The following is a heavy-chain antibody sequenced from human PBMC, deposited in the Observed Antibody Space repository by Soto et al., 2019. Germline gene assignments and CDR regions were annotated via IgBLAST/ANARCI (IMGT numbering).Heavy chain of an antibody. J-gene: IGHJ2*01. CDR1: GFTFSSYA. Sequence: PGGSLRLSCAASGFTFSSYAMSWVRQAPGKGLEWVSAISGSGGSTYYADSVKGRFTISRDNSKNTLYLQMNSLRAEDTAVYYCAKSARFLEWLSPDWYFDLWGRGTLVTVPQ. CDR2: ISGSGGST. CDR3: AKSARFLEWLSPDWYFDL. V-gene: IGHV3-23*01. D-gene: IGHD3-3*01.